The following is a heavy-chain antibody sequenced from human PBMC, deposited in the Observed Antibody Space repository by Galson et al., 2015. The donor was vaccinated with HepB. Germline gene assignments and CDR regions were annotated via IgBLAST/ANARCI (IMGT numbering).Heavy chain of an antibody. CDR1: GYSVTSYW. D-gene: IGHD2/OR15-2a*01. J-gene: IGHJ4*02. CDR2: IYPGDSDT. CDR3: ARQLQHKFYVADF. V-gene: IGHV5-51*06. Sequence: QSGAEVKKPGESLKISCKGSGYSVTSYWIGGVSQMSGKGLEWMGSIYPGDSDTSYSTSFQAPVTISAAKSIRTAYLQWSRLKASDTAMYYCARQLQHKFYVADFWGQGTLVTVSS.